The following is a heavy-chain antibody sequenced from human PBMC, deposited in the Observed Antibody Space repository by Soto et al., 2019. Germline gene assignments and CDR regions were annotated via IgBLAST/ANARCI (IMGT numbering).Heavy chain of an antibody. CDR3: AREPLQYSNVSFDY. CDR1: GGSFSGYY. CDR2: INHSGST. V-gene: IGHV4-34*01. Sequence: SETLSLTCAVYGGSFSGYYWSWIRQPPGKGLEWIGEINHSGSTNYNPSLRSRVAISVDTSKNQFSLKLSSVTAADTAVYYCAREPLQYSNVSFDYWGQGTLVPSPQ. J-gene: IGHJ4*02. D-gene: IGHD4-4*01.